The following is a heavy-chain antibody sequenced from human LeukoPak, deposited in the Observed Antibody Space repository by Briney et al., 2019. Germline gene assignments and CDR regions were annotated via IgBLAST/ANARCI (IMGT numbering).Heavy chain of an antibody. CDR1: GGSISSSSYY. CDR3: ARHIVVVPPDI. D-gene: IGHD2-2*01. Sequence: PSETLSLTCTVSGGSISSSSYYWGWIRQPPGKGLEWIGSIYYSGSTYYNPSLRSRVTISVDTSKNQFSLKLSSVTAADTAVYYCARHIVVVPPDIWGQGTMVTVSS. CDR2: IYYSGST. J-gene: IGHJ3*02. V-gene: IGHV4-39*01.